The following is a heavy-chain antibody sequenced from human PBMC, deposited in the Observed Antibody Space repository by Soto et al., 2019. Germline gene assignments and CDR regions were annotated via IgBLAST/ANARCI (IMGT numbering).Heavy chain of an antibody. J-gene: IGHJ4*02. V-gene: IGHV4-30-2*01. D-gene: IGHD3-22*01. CDR1: GVSISSGGCS. CDR2: SSHNGNT. CDR3: DRADFETSGPWEYYFAY. Sequence: QLHLQESGSGLVEPSQTLALTCAVSGVSISSGGCSWSWIRQPPGKGLEWIGYSSHNGNTYYSPSLTSRLTLCVDRSINQFSLRLTSVTAADTAVYYCDRADFETSGPWEYYFAYWGKGILVTVSS.